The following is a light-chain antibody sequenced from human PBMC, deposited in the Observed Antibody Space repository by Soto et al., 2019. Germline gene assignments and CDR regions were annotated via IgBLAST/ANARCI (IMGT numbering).Light chain of an antibody. Sequence: QSVLTQPASVSGSPGQSITISCTGTSSNVGSYKLVSWYQQHPGKAPKLMIFEVNKRPSGVSNRFSGSKSGNTASLTISGLKVEDEADYYCGTWDSDLSAEVFGGGTKVTVL. J-gene: IGLJ3*02. CDR3: GTWDSDLSAEV. V-gene: IGLV2-23*02. CDR1: SSNVGSYKL. CDR2: EVN.